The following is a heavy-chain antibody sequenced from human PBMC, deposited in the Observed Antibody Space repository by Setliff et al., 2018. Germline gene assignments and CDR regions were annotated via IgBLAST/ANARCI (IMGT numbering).Heavy chain of an antibody. CDR1: VYSIGRDCH. J-gene: IGHJ4*02. Sequence: PSETLSLTCAVSVYSIGRDCHWGWIRQPPGKGLEWIGSIYYSGNTYYNASLKGRVTISGDTSKNQFSLKLTAVTAADTAIYYCARHRAVAGAYYFGFWGQGTLVTVSS. CDR3: ARHRAVAGAYYFGF. CDR2: IYYSGNT. V-gene: IGHV4-38-2*01. D-gene: IGHD6-19*01.